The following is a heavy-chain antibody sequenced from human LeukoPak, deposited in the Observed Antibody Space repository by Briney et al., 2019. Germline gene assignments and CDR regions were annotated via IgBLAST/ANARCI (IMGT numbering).Heavy chain of an antibody. V-gene: IGHV4-30-4*01. CDR2: IYYSGST. CDR3: ARGGLRYFDWLNRFDP. Sequence: ASETRSLTCTVSGGSISSGDYYWSWIRQPPGKGLEWIGYIYYSGSTYYNPSLKSRVTISVDTSKNQFSLKLSSVTAADTAVYYCARGGLRYFDWLNRFDPWGQGTLVTVSS. J-gene: IGHJ5*02. CDR1: GGSISSGDYY. D-gene: IGHD3-9*01.